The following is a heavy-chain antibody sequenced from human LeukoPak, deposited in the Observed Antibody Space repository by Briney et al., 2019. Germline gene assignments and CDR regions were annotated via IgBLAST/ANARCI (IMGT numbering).Heavy chain of an antibody. CDR1: GFTFSSFA. CDR2: ISGSGGSA. D-gene: IGHD6-19*01. V-gene: IGHV3-23*01. J-gene: IGHJ4*02. CDR3: AIHSSGWYFDY. Sequence: GGSLRLSCAASGFTFSSFAMSWVRQAPGKGLEWVSAISGSGGSAYYADSVKGRFTISRDNSKNTLYLQMNSLRAEDTAVYYCAIHSSGWYFDYWGQGTLVTVSS.